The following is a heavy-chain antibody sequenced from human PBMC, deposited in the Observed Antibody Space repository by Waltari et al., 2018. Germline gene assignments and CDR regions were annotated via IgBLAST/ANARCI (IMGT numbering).Heavy chain of an antibody. V-gene: IGHV4-4*02. CDR1: GESVSSHYL. CDR2: VHGSGRT. J-gene: IGHJ5*02. Sequence: QLQLQESGPGLVKPSGTLSVICAVSGESVSSHYLWNWVRQSPQKGLEWIGQVHGSGRTNYSPSFASRVTVSLDTSNNHFVLKMTAATAADTAVYYCARDRGRGLYLDTWGPGTLVAVS. D-gene: IGHD2-15*01. CDR3: ARDRGRGLYLDT.